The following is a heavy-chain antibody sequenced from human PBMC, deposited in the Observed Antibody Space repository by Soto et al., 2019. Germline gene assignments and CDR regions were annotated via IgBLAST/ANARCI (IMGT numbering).Heavy chain of an antibody. CDR2: IYYSGST. CDR1: GGSISSGDYY. D-gene: IGHD3-10*01. Sequence: SSETLSLTCTVSGGSISSGDYYWSWIRQPPGKGLEWIGYIYYSGSTYYNPSLKSRVTISVDTSKNQFSLKLSSVTAADTAVYYCARALWFGKKYFDYWGQGTLVTVSS. V-gene: IGHV4-30-4*01. CDR3: ARALWFGKKYFDY. J-gene: IGHJ4*02.